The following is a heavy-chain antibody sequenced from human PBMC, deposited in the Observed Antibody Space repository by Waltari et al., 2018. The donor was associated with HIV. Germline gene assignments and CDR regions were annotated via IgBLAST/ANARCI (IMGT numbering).Heavy chain of an antibody. D-gene: IGHD5-12*01. CDR3: TTGGYPTEAFDV. V-gene: IGHV3-15*01. J-gene: IGHJ3*01. CDR1: QLTLADVW. CDR2: IKSKRDGGAT. Sequence: EVKVVESGGGLVKQGGPLRCSCASFQLTLADVWMTWVRQAPGKGLECVGRIKSKRDGGATDYAASVKGRFVISRDDSQNTLYLQMSGLRTEDTAIYYGTTGGYPTEAFDVWGQGTMVTVSP.